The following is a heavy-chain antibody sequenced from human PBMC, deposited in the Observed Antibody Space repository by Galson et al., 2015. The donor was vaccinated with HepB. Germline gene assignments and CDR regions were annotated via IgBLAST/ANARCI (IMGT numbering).Heavy chain of an antibody. D-gene: IGHD6-13*01. CDR3: ARGHGYVSSSSYYVDA. V-gene: IGHV1-18*04. CDR2: ISTYNDKT. Sequence: SVKVSCKASGYTFISYGIIWVRQAPGQGLEWMGWISTYNDKTNYAQKVQGRVTLTTDTSTNTAYMELRGLTSDDTAVYYCARGHGYVSSSSYYVDAWGKGTTVVVSS. J-gene: IGHJ6*03. CDR1: GYTFISYG.